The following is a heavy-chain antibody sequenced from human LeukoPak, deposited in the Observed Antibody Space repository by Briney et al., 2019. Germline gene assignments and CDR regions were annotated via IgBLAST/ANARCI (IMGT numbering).Heavy chain of an antibody. CDR1: GGSISSYY. Sequence: SETLSLTCTVSGGSISSYYWSWIRQPAGKGLEWIGRIYTSRSTNYNPSLKSRVTMSVDTSKNQFPLKLSSVTAADTAVYYCASFSYSYGFDYWGQGTLVTVSS. CDR3: ASFSYSYGFDY. CDR2: IYTSRST. V-gene: IGHV4-4*07. D-gene: IGHD5-18*01. J-gene: IGHJ4*02.